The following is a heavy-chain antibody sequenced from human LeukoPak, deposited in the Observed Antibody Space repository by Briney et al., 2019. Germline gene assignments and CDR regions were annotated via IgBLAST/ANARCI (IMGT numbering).Heavy chain of an antibody. Sequence: SETLSLTCTVSGGSISSSSYYWGWIRQPPGKGLEWIGSIYYSGSTYYNPSLKSRVTISVDTSKNQFSLKLSSVTAADTAVYYCARGLHGGAFDIWGQGTKVTVSS. CDR2: IYYSGST. V-gene: IGHV4-39*07. J-gene: IGHJ3*02. CDR3: ARGLHGGAFDI. D-gene: IGHD4-23*01. CDR1: GGSISSSSYY.